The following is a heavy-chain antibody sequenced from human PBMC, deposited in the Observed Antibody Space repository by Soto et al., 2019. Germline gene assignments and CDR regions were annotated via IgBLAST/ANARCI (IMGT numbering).Heavy chain of an antibody. V-gene: IGHV1-69*13. CDR2: IIPIFGTA. D-gene: IGHD2-2*03. CDR3: ARALSGYCSSTSCYGGFDY. CDR1: GGTFSSYA. J-gene: IGHJ4*02. Sequence: SVKVSCKASGGTFSSYAISWVRQAPGQGLEWMGGIIPIFGTANYAQKFQGRVTITADESTSTAYMELSSLRSEDTAVYYCARALSGYCSSTSCYGGFDYWGQGTLVTVSS.